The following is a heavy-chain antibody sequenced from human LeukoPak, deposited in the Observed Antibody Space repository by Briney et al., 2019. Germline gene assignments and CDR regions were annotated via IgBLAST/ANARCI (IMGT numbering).Heavy chain of an antibody. V-gene: IGHV4-38-2*02. CDR2: IYRSGST. Sequence: SATLSLTCSGSNYSISNSLYWGWLRQPPGKRLEWIGSIYRSGSTFYNPSLKSRVTISLDTSKNQFSLKLSSVTAADTAVYFCARGTYGYYMDVWGKGTTVTVSS. J-gene: IGHJ6*03. CDR3: ARGTYGYYMDV. D-gene: IGHD4-17*01. CDR1: NYSISNSLY.